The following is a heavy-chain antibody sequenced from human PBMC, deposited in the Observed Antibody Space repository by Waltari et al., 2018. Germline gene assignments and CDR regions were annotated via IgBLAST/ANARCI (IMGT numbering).Heavy chain of an antibody. Sequence: QVQLVESGGGVVQPGRSLRLSCAASGLTFSSYGMHWVRQAPGKGLAWVAVIWYDGSNKHYADSVKGRFTISRDNSKNTLYLQMTSLRAEDTAVYYCARASSYSSIDFPHDYWGQGTLVTVSS. CDR2: IWYDGSNK. V-gene: IGHV3-33*01. J-gene: IGHJ4*02. CDR3: ARASSYSSIDFPHDY. CDR1: GLTFSSYG. D-gene: IGHD3-16*02.